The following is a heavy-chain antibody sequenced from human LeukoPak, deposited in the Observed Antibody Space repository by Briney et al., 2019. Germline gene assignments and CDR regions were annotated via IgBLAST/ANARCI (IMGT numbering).Heavy chain of an antibody. J-gene: IGHJ6*03. CDR1: GFTFSDYY. CDR3: ARCPKGVYYYYMDV. CDR2: ISSSGSTI. V-gene: IGHV3-11*01. Sequence: GGSLRLSCAASGFTFSDYYMSWIRQAPGKGLEWVSYISSSGSTIYYADSVKGRFTISRDNAKSSLYLQMNSLRAEDTAVYYCARCPKGVYYYYMDVWGKGTTVTVSS.